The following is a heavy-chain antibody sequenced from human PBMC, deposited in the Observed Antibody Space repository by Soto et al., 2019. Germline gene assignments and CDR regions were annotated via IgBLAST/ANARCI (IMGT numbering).Heavy chain of an antibody. CDR1: GFSLSTSGVG. CDR3: AHKGPEDWPLDY. J-gene: IGHJ4*02. Sequence: QITLKESGPTLVRPTQTLTLTCAFSGFSLSTSGVGVGWIRQPPGKALEWLAVIYWDDSKHYSPSLRSRLTITKDTSKSQVVLTTTNMYPMDTGTYYCAHKGPEDWPLDYWGQGTLVTVSS. D-gene: IGHD3-9*01. CDR2: IYWDDSK. V-gene: IGHV2-5*02.